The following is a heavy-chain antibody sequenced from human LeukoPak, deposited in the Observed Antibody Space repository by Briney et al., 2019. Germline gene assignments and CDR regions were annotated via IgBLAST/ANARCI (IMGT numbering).Heavy chain of an antibody. Sequence: SETLSLTCTVSGGSISSGDYYWSWIRQPPGKGLEWIGYIYYSGTTYYNPSLKSRVTISVDTSKNQFSLKLSSVTAADTAVYYCATGGGIRSSGGGDTFDYWGQGTLVTVSS. J-gene: IGHJ4*02. CDR2: IYYSGTT. CDR3: ATGGGIRSSGGGDTFDY. V-gene: IGHV4-30-4*08. CDR1: GGSISSGDYY. D-gene: IGHD3-16*01.